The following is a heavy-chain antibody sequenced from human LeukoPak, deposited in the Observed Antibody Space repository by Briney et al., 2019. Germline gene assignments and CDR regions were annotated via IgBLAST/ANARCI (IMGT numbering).Heavy chain of an antibody. CDR1: GGTFSSYA. V-gene: IGHV1-69*01. D-gene: IGHD2-15*01. J-gene: IGHJ6*02. CDR3: ATPITNLVGYGMDV. CDR2: IIPIFGTA. Sequence: GGSLRLSCAASGGTFSSYAISWVRQAPGQGLEWMGGIIPIFGTANYAQKFQGRVTITADESTSTAYMELSSLRSEDTAVYYCATPITNLVGYGMDVWGQGTTVTVSS.